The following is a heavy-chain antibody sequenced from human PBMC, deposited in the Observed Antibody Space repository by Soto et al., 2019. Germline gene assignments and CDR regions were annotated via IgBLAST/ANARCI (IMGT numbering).Heavy chain of an antibody. CDR3: AREDDYNDRYFYYGLDV. D-gene: IGHD4-4*01. Sequence: QAQLVESGGGVVQPGKSLRLSCTASGFTFKNYAFHWVRQAPGKGLEWVAVISFDGNKKYYADSVKGRFTISRDNFKNTLSLQMNSLRVEDAALYFCAREDDYNDRYFYYGLDVWGQGTTVTVS. V-gene: IGHV3-30-3*01. CDR2: ISFDGNKK. J-gene: IGHJ6*02. CDR1: GFTFKNYA.